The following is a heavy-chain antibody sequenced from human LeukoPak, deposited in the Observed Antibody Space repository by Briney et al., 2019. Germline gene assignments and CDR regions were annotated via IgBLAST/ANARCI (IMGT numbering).Heavy chain of an antibody. J-gene: IGHJ4*02. Sequence: GRSLRLSCAASGITFSSYAMHWVRQAPGKGLEWVAVISYDGSNKYYADSVKGRFTISRDNSKNTLYLQMNSLRAEDTAVYYCARAGYCSSTSCPLGYWGQGTLVTVSS. V-gene: IGHV3-30-3*01. D-gene: IGHD2-2*01. CDR3: ARAGYCSSTSCPLGY. CDR1: GITFSSYA. CDR2: ISYDGSNK.